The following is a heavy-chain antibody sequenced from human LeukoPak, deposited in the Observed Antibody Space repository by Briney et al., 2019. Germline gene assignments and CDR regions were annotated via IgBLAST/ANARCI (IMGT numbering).Heavy chain of an antibody. CDR3: ARHIAYYDILTGYQYYGMDV. CDR2: IYYSGST. Sequence: SETLSLTCTVSGGSISSYYWSWIRQPPGKGLEWIGYIYYSGSTNYNPSLKSRVTISVDTSKNQFSLKLSSVTAADTAVYYCARHIAYYDILTGYQYYGMDVWGQGTTVTVSS. CDR1: GGSISSYY. D-gene: IGHD3-9*01. J-gene: IGHJ6*02. V-gene: IGHV4-59*08.